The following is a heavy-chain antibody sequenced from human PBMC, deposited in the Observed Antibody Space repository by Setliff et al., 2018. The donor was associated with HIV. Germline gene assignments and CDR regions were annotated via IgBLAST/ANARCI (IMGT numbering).Heavy chain of an antibody. D-gene: IGHD5-18*01. CDR2: IFASGTT. CDR1: GGSLGGYY. CDR3: ARDPGYTSGSTFHFDY. V-gene: IGHV4-4*07. J-gene: IGHJ4*02. Sequence: PSETLSLTCTVSGGSLGGYYWSWIRQPAGKRLEWIGRIFASGTTNYNPSLKSRVSMSIDTSKDQFSLNLNSVTAADTAVYFCARDPGYTSGSTFHFDYRGQGTLVTVSS.